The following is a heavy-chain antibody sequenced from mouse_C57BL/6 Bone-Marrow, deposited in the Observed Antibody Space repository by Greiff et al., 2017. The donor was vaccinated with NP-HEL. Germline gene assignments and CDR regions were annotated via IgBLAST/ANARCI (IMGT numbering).Heavy chain of an antibody. J-gene: IGHJ1*03. CDR3: AREGFGGYFDV. CDR1: GYSITSGYD. Sequence: VQLQQSGPGMVKPSQSLSLTCTVTGYSITSGYDWHWIRHFPGNKLEWMGYISYSGSTNYNPSLKSRISITHDTSKNHFFLKLNSVTTEDTATYDCAREGFGGYFDVWGTGTTVTVSS. CDR2: ISYSGST. V-gene: IGHV3-1*01. D-gene: IGHD3-1*01.